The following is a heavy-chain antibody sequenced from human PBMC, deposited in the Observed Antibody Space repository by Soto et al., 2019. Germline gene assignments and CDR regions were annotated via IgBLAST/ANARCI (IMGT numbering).Heavy chain of an antibody. D-gene: IGHD6-13*01. Sequence: QTGGSLRLSCAASGFTFSSYAMSWVRQAPGKGLEWVSAISGSGGSTYYADSVKGRFTISRDNSKNTLYLQMNSLRAEDTAVYYCAKDGAGIAAVRDYYYGMDVWGQGTTVTVSS. CDR2: ISGSGGST. CDR1: GFTFSSYA. J-gene: IGHJ6*02. CDR3: AKDGAGIAAVRDYYYGMDV. V-gene: IGHV3-23*01.